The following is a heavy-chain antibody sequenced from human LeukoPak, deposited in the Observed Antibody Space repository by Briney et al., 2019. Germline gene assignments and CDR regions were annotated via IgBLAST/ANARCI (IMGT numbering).Heavy chain of an antibody. D-gene: IGHD3-16*02. Sequence: PSETLSLTCTVSGGSISSYYWSWIRQPPGKGLEWIGYIYYSGSTNYNPSLKSRVTISVDTSKNQFSLKLSSVTAADTAVYYCARGGYDYVWGSYQVSPDYWGQGTLVTVSS. V-gene: IGHV4-59*01. J-gene: IGHJ4*02. CDR2: IYYSGST. CDR3: ARGGYDYVWGSYQVSPDY. CDR1: GGSISSYY.